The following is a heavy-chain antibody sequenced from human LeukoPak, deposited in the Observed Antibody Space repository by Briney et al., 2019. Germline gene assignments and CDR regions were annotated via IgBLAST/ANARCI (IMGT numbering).Heavy chain of an antibody. V-gene: IGHV1-69*05. CDR3: ASTRIVGASNFDY. CDR1: GGTFSSYA. CDR2: NIPIFGTT. Sequence: SVKDSCEASGGTFSSYAISWVRQAPGQGLEWMGRNIPIFGTTIYAQKFQSRVTITTDESTSTAYMELSSLRSEDTAVDYCASTRIVGASNFDYWGQGTLVTVSS. J-gene: IGHJ4*02. D-gene: IGHD1-26*01.